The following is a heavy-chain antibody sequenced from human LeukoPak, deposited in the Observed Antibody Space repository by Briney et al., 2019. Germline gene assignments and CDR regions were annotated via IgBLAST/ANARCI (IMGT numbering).Heavy chain of an antibody. CDR3: ARHSSSSRGWFDP. D-gene: IGHD6-6*01. CDR1: GGSISNYY. V-gene: IGHV4-59*08. J-gene: IGHJ5*02. CDR2: IYSSGST. Sequence: SETLSLTCTVSGGSISNYYWSWIRQPPGKGLEWIGYIYSSGSTNYNPSPKSRVTISLDTSKNQFSLKLTSVTAADTAVYYCARHSSSSRGWFDPWGQGTLVTVSS.